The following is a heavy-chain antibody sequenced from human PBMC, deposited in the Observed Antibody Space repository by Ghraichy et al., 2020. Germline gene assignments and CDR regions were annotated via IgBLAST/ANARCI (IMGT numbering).Heavy chain of an antibody. D-gene: IGHD2-2*01. CDR1: GFTFSDYY. CDR3: ARANIVVGQHGMDV. V-gene: IGHV3-11*01. Sequence: GESLNISCAASGFTFSDYYMSWIRQAPGKGLEWVSYISSSGSTIYYADSVKGRFTISRDNAKNSLYLQMNSLRAEDTAVYYCARANIVVGQHGMDVWGQGTTVSVSS. CDR2: ISSSGSTI. J-gene: IGHJ6*02.